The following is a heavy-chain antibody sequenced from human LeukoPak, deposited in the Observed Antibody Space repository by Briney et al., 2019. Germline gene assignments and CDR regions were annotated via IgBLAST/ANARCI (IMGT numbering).Heavy chain of an antibody. Sequence: AGSLRLSCAASGFTFSSYEMNWVRQAPGKGLEWVSYISSSGSTIYYADSVKGRFTISRDNAKNSLYLQVNSLRAEDTGVYYCARDRYYGSGSYDYWGQGTLVTVSS. CDR3: ARDRYYGSGSYDY. V-gene: IGHV3-48*03. J-gene: IGHJ4*02. CDR2: ISSSGSTI. D-gene: IGHD3-10*01. CDR1: GFTFSSYE.